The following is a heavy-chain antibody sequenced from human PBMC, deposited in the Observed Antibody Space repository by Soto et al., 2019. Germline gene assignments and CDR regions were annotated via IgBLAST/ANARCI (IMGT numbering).Heavy chain of an antibody. D-gene: IGHD6-19*01. J-gene: IGHJ6*02. CDR2: IIPIFGTA. V-gene: IGHV1-69*13. CDR3: ARDRTGIAVAGTPTDYYYGMDV. Sequence: GASVKVSCKASGGTFSSYAISWVLQAPGQGLEWMGGIIPIFGTANYAQKFQGRVTITADESTSTAYMELSSLRSEDTAVYYCARDRTGIAVAGTPTDYYYGMDVWGQGTTVTVSS. CDR1: GGTFSSYA.